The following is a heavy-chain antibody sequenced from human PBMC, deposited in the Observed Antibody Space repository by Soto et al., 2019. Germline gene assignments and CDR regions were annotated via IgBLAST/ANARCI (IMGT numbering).Heavy chain of an antibody. CDR3: ARVRSSIVVVTARNWYFDL. V-gene: IGHV1-69*12. CDR2: IIPIFGTA. CDR1: GGTFSSYA. D-gene: IGHD2-21*02. Sequence: QVQLVQSGAEVKKPGSSVKVSCKASGGTFSSYAISWVRQAPGQGLEWMGGIIPIFGTANYAQKFQGRVTITEDESTSTAHMEMSSLRAEDTAVYYCARVRSSIVVVTARNWYFDLWGRGTLVTVSS. J-gene: IGHJ2*01.